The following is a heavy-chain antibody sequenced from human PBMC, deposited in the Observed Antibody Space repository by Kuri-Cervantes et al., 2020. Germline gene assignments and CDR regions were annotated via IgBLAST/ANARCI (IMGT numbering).Heavy chain of an antibody. J-gene: IGHJ6*02. V-gene: IGHV3-30-3*01. Sequence: GGSLRLSCAASGFTFSSYAMHWVRQAPGKGLEWVAVISYDGSNKYYADSVKGRFTISRDNSKNTLYLQMNSLRAEDTAVYYCTTDRLGYCSGGSCYPSPHYNYYYGMDVWGQGTTVTVSS. CDR1: GFTFSSYA. CDR3: TTDRLGYCSGGSCYPSPHYNYYYGMDV. D-gene: IGHD2-15*01. CDR2: ISYDGSNK.